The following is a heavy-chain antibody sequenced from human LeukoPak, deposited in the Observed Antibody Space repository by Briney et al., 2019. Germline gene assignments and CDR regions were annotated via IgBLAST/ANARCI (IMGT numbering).Heavy chain of an antibody. CDR3: AKERGRGGYYGMDV. J-gene: IGHJ6*02. V-gene: IGHV3-33*06. Sequence: GGSLRLSCAASGFXFSIYGIHWVRQAPGKGLEWVADIWSDGSNKYYADSVKGRFTISRDNSKNTLYLQMNSLRAEDTAVYYCAKERGRGGYYGMDVWGQGTTVTVSS. CDR2: IWSDGSNK. D-gene: IGHD6-25*01. CDR1: GFXFSIYG.